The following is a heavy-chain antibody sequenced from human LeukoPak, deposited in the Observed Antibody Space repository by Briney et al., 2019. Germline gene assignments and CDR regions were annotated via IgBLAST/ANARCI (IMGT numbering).Heavy chain of an antibody. J-gene: IGHJ4*02. D-gene: IGHD3-22*01. CDR3: ARLNSYPYYYDSSGYYFDY. V-gene: IGHV4-30-2*01. CDR2: IYHSGST. Sequence: PSETLSLTCAVSGGSISSGGYSWSWIRQPPGKGLEWIGYIYHSGSTHYNPSLKSRVTISVDRSKNQFSLKLSSVTAADTAVYYCARLNSYPYYYDSSGYYFDYWGQGTLVTVSS. CDR1: GGSISSGGYS.